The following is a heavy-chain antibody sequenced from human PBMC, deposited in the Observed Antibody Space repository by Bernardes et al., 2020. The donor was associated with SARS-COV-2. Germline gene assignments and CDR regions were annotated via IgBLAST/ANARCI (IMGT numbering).Heavy chain of an antibody. J-gene: IGHJ4*02. CDR3: ARDFPSMTTVTSLPHLPDY. CDR1: GYTFTSYA. CDR2: INAGNGNT. Sequence: ASVKVSCKASGYTFTSYAMHWVRQAPGQRLEWMGWINAGNGNTKYSQKFQGRVTITRDTSASTAYMELSSLRSEDTAVYYCARDFPSMTTVTSLPHLPDYWGQGTLVTVSS. V-gene: IGHV1-3*01. D-gene: IGHD4-17*01.